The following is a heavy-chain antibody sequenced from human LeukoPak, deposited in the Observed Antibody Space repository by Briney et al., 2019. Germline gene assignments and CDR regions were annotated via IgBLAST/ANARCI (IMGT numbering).Heavy chain of an antibody. V-gene: IGHV1-69*13. CDR3: ARAIGWSGGYSSGGYYYYYMDV. D-gene: IGHD6-25*01. CDR1: GGTVNNYA. CDR2: IIPIFGIA. J-gene: IGHJ6*03. Sequence: SVKVSCKASGGTVNNYAITWVRQAPGQGLEWMGGIIPIFGIADYAQKFQARVTITADESTSTAYMELSSLRSEDTAVYYCARAIGWSGGYSSGGYYYYYMDVWGKGTTVTISS.